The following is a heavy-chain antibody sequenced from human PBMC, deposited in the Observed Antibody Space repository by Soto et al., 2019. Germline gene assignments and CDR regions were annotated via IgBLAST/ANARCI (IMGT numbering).Heavy chain of an antibody. V-gene: IGHV3-23*01. CDR3: AKGNSGSPALVLDI. J-gene: IGHJ3*02. Sequence: GGSLRLSCAASGFTFRSYAMNWVRQAPGKGLEWVSAISGSAGSTYYADSVKGRFTISRDTSKNTLYLQMNSLRAEDTAVYYCAKGNSGSPALVLDIWGQGTMVTVSS. CDR2: ISGSAGST. D-gene: IGHD1-7*01. CDR1: GFTFRSYA.